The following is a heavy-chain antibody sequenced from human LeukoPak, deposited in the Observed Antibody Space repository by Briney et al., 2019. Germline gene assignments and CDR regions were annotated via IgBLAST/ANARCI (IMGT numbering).Heavy chain of an antibody. CDR3: ARGAYYYDSSGYYDDY. J-gene: IGHJ4*02. CDR2: INPNSGGT. D-gene: IGHD3-22*01. V-gene: IGHV1-2*02. Sequence: HWVRQAPXQGLEWMGWINPNSGGTNYAQKFQGRVTMTRDTSITTAYMELSRLRSDDTAVYYCARGAYYYDSSGYYDDYWGQGTLVTVSS.